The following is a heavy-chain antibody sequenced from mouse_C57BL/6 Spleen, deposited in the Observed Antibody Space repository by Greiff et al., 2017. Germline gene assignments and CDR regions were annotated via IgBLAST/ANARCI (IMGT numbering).Heavy chain of an antibody. V-gene: IGHV1-52*01. D-gene: IGHD2-5*01. J-gene: IGHJ2*01. Sequence: QVQLQQPGAELVRPGSSVKLSCKASGYTFTSYWMHWVKQRPIQGLEWIGNIDPSDSETHYNQKFKDKATLTVDKSSSTAYMQLSSLTSEDSAVYYCARRSNYAGLDFDYWGQGTTLTVSS. CDR1: GYTFTSYW. CDR3: ARRSNYAGLDFDY. CDR2: IDPSDSET.